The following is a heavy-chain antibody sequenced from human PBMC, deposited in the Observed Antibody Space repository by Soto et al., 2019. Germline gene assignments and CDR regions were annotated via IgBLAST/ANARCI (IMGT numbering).Heavy chain of an antibody. CDR1: GFTFSNYW. D-gene: IGHD2-15*01. Sequence: EVQLVESGGGLVQPGGSLRLSCVASGFTFSNYWMYWVRQAPGEGLVWVSRINSDGSVSSYADSVKGRLTISRDNVKNTPYLQMDSLRAEDTGLYFCARGDCCGGYRHSLAGSFFYYMDVWGKGTTVTVFS. CDR3: ARGDCCGGYRHSLAGSFFYYMDV. V-gene: IGHV3-74*01. J-gene: IGHJ6*03. CDR2: INSDGSVS.